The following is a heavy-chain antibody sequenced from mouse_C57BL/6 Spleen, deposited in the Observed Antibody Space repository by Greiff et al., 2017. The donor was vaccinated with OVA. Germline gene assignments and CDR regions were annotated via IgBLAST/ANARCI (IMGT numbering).Heavy chain of an antibody. CDR3: ARGYYGSNLYAMDY. J-gene: IGHJ4*01. CDR1: GYAFSSSW. Sequence: VQLQESGPELVKPGASVKISCKASGYAFSSSWMNWVKQRPGKGLEWIGRIYPGDGDTNYNGKFKGKATLTADKSSSTAYMQLSSLTSEDSAVYFCARGYYGSNLYAMDYWGQGTSVTVSS. V-gene: IGHV1-82*01. CDR2: IYPGDGDT. D-gene: IGHD1-1*01.